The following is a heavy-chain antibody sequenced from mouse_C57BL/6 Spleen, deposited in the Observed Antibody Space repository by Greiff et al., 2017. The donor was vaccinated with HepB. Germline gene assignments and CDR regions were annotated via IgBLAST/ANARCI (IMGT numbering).Heavy chain of an antibody. Sequence: VQLQQAGAELVRPGSSVKLSCKASGYTFTSYWMHWVKQRPIQGLEWIGNIDPSDSETHYNQKFKDKATLTVDKSSSTAYMQLSSLTSEDSAVYYCARRAQAYFDYWGQGTTLTVSS. V-gene: IGHV1-52*01. CDR3: ARRAQAYFDY. D-gene: IGHD3-2*02. J-gene: IGHJ2*01. CDR2: IDPSDSET. CDR1: GYTFTSYW.